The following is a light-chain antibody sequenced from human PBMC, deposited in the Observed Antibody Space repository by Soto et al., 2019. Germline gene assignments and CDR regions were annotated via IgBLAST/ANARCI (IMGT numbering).Light chain of an antibody. CDR2: EVS. CDR3: TSYTSSNSLYV. Sequence: QSVLTQPASVSGSLGQSITISYTGTSRDVGAYKFVSWYQQHPGKAPKLIISEVSNRPSGVPTRFSGSKSGNTASLIISGLQAEDEADYYCTSYTSSNSLYVFGTGTKVTVL. J-gene: IGLJ1*01. CDR1: SRDVGAYKF. V-gene: IGLV2-14*01.